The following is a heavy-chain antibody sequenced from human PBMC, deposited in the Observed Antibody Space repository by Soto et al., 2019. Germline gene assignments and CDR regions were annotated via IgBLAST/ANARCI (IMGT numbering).Heavy chain of an antibody. CDR1: GFTFYEYA. V-gene: IGHV3-43D*04. J-gene: IGHJ4*02. Sequence: QPGGSLRFSCAASGFTFYEYAMHWVRQPAFKGLEWVSLISWDGSNRYYADSVQGRFTISRDNSKYSLYLEMNSLRPEDTALYYCAKDISRGPTKNYDFWSGPDYWGQGTLVTVSS. CDR2: ISWDGSNR. CDR3: AKDISRGPTKNYDFWSGPDY. D-gene: IGHD3-3*01.